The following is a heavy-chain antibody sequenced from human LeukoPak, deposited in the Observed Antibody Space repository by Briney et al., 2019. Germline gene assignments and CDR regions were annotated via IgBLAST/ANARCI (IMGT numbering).Heavy chain of an antibody. CDR1: GGSFSDYY. CDR2: INHSGST. V-gene: IGHV4-34*10. D-gene: IGHD5-18*01. CDR3: ARTRIQIWLMTAHFDY. Sequence: PSETLSLTCDVYGGSFSDYYWSWIRQPPGKGLEWIGEINHSGSTNYNPSLKSRITMSVDTSKNQFSLKLTSVTAADTAVYYCARTRIQIWLMTAHFDYWGQGTLVTVSS. J-gene: IGHJ4*02.